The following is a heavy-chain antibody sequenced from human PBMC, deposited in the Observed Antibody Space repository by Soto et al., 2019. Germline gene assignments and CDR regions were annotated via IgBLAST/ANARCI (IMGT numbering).Heavy chain of an antibody. Sequence: EVQLVESGGGLVQPGGSLRLSCAVSGFTLGTHWMSWVRQAPGKGPEWVANINQDGTAKSYVDSVKGRFTISRDNAKNSLCLQMNSRRVEDTAVYYCASDYGLGGQGSLVTVSS. CDR3: ASDYGL. V-gene: IGHV3-7*04. CDR2: INQDGTAK. J-gene: IGHJ4*02. D-gene: IGHD3-9*01. CDR1: GFTLGTHW.